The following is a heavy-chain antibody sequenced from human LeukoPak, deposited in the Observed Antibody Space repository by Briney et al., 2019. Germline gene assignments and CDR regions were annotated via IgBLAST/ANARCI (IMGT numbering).Heavy chain of an antibody. CDR1: GGSISSYY. CDR2: IYTSGST. Sequence: PSETLSLTCTVSGGSISSYYWSWIRQPAGKGLEWIGRIYTSGSTNYNPSLKSRVTMSVDTSKNQFSLKLSSVTAADTAVYYCAREFGVVTKNSYYYYYYMDVWGKGTTVTVSS. D-gene: IGHD3-3*01. V-gene: IGHV4-4*07. J-gene: IGHJ6*03. CDR3: AREFGVVTKNSYYYYYYMDV.